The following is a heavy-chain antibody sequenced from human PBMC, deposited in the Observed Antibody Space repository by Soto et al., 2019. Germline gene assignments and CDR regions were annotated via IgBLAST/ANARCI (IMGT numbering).Heavy chain of an antibody. J-gene: IGHJ3*02. Sequence: QVQLVQSGAEVKKPGSSVKVSCKASGGTFSSYAISWVRQAPGQGLEWMGGIIPIFGTANYAQKFQGRVTITADESTSTAYMELSSLRSEDTAVYYCARVPWGDTGTTPLAAFDIWGQGTMVTVSS. CDR1: GGTFSSYA. D-gene: IGHD1-26*01. CDR2: IIPIFGTA. CDR3: ARVPWGDTGTTPLAAFDI. V-gene: IGHV1-69*01.